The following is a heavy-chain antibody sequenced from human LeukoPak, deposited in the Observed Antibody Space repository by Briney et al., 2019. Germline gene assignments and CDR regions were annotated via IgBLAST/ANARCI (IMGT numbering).Heavy chain of an antibody. CDR3: ARDPAYYYESGGSSFDY. Sequence: SETLSLTCTVSGGSIRSGSYYWSWIRQPAGKGLEWIGRIYTSGSTNYNTSLKSRVTISVDTSKNQFSLKLSSVTAADTAVYYCARDPAYYYESGGSSFDYWGQGTLVTVSS. CDR2: IYTSGST. V-gene: IGHV4-61*02. D-gene: IGHD3-22*01. J-gene: IGHJ4*02. CDR1: GGSIRSGSYY.